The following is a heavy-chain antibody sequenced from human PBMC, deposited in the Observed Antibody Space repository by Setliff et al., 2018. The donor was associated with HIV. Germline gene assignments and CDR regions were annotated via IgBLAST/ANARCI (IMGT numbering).Heavy chain of an antibody. CDR2: IYYSGST. J-gene: IGHJ4*02. Sequence: SETLSLICTVSGDSISSYYWTWIRQSPGKGLEWIGNIYYSGSTNFNPSLKGRVTIPLDTSKNQFSLKLNSVTAADTAVYYCARGNPDYDILTGYWSHYFDYWGQGTLVTVS. CDR3: ARGNPDYDILTGYWSHYFDY. D-gene: IGHD3-9*01. V-gene: IGHV4-59*01. CDR1: GDSISSYY.